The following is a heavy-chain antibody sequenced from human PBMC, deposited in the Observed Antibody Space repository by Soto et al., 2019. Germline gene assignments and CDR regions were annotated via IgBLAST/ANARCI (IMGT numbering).Heavy chain of an antibody. J-gene: IGHJ4*02. CDR3: ARGGGPYVWFNEF. Sequence: EQLVQSGAEVEKPGSSVKVSCKDSGGLFSSFAISWVRQAPGQGLEWMGGIIPVFGTTNYAKKFQGRVTITADESTNTAYMELSSLTSDDTAMYYCARGGGPYVWFNEFWGQGNQVTVSS. D-gene: IGHD3-16*01. CDR2: IIPVFGTT. CDR1: GGLFSSFA. V-gene: IGHV1-69*01.